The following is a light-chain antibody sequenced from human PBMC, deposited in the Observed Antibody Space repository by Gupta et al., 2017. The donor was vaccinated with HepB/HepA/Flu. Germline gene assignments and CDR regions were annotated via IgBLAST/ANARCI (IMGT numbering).Light chain of an antibody. Sequence: DIQMTQSPSSLSASVGDRVTITCRASQSISSYLNWYQQKPGKAPKLLIYAASSLKRGVPTRFSGSGSGTDFTLTSSRLQTEDFATYYTQHSSPITFGRGTKVDIK. CDR3: QHSSPIT. CDR1: QSISSY. V-gene: IGKV1-39*01. J-gene: IGKJ4*01. CDR2: AAS.